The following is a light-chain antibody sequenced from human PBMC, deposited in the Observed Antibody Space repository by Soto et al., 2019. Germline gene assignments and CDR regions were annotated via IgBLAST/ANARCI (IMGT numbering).Light chain of an antibody. CDR1: QSISPW. J-gene: IGKJ4*01. V-gene: IGKV1-5*03. Sequence: DIQMTQSPSTLSASVGDSVTITCRASQSISPWLAWYQQKPGKAPTLLIYKSSSLEGGVPSRFSSSGSGTDFNITISSLQPDDFATYYCQQYNTSPLTFGGGTTVEIK. CDR3: QQYNTSPLT. CDR2: KSS.